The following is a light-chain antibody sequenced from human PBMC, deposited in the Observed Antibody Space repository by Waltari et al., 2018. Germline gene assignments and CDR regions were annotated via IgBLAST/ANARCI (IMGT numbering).Light chain of an antibody. Sequence: PVLSQPPSSCASPGERASLPGALPRVVKVVDVNIYLDQETPGSPPRFLLYYKSDSEKAQGSGVPSRFSGSKDASANAGILHISWLQSEDEADYYCMFWPSNVWVFGGGTKLPVL. CDR2: YKSDSEK. CDR1: RVVKVVDVN. V-gene: IGLV5-37*01. J-gene: IGLJ3*02. CDR3: MFWPSNVWV.